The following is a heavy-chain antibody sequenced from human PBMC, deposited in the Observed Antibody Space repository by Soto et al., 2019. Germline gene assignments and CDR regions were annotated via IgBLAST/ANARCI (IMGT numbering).Heavy chain of an antibody. CDR3: ARDTSSTSLRAEYFQF. V-gene: IGHV4-59*12. D-gene: IGHD6-13*01. CDR2: IYYSGST. CDR1: GGSISSYY. Sequence: SETLSLTCTVSGGSISSYYWSWIRQPPGKGLEWIGYIYYSGSTNYNPSLKSRVTISVDTSKNQLSLKQRSVTAADSALYYCARDTSSTSLRAEYFQFWGQGTQVTVSS. J-gene: IGHJ1*01.